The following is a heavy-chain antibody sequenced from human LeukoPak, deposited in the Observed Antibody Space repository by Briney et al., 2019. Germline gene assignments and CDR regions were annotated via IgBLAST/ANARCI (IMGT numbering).Heavy chain of an antibody. CDR3: VRDRGVRITGTTGY. CDR1: GFTFSSYS. Sequence: GGPLRLSCAASGFTFSSYSMSWVRQAPGKGLEWVSSISSSSSYIYYADSVRGRFTISRDNAKNSLYLQMNSLRVEDTAVYYCVRDRGVRITGTTGYWGQGTPVTVSS. V-gene: IGHV3-21*01. CDR2: ISSSSSYI. J-gene: IGHJ4*02. D-gene: IGHD1-7*01.